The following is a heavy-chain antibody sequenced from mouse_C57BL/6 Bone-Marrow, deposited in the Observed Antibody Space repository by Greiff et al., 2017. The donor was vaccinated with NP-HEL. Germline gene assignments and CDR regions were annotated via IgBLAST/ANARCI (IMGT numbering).Heavy chain of an antibody. CDR2: IDPENGDT. CDR1: GFNIKDDY. CDR3: TPYAMDY. V-gene: IGHV14-4*01. J-gene: IGHJ4*01. Sequence: EVQLQESGAELVRPGASVKLSCTASGFNIKDDYMHWVKQRPEQGLEWIGWIDPENGDTEYASKFQGKATITADTSSNTAYLQLSSLTSEDTAVYYCTPYAMDYWGQGTSVTVSS.